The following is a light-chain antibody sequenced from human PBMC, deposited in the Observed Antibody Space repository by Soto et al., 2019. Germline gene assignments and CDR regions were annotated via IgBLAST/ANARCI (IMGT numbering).Light chain of an antibody. CDR1: QSISSW. Sequence: DIQMTQSPSSLSASVGDRVTITCLASQSISSWLAWYQQKPGKAPKLLIYDASSLESGVPSRFSGSGSGTEFTLTISSLQPEDFATYYCQQHDNFPLTFGQGTRLEIK. V-gene: IGKV1-5*01. J-gene: IGKJ5*01. CDR2: DAS. CDR3: QQHDNFPLT.